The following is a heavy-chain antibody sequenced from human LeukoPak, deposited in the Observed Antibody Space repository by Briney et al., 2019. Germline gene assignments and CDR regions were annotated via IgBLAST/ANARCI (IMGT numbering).Heavy chain of an antibody. CDR2: IIPILGIA. Sequence: ASVKVSCKASGGTFSSYAISWVRQAPGQGLEWMGRIIPILGIANYAQKFQGRVTITADKSTSTAYMELSSLRSEDTAVYYCARERYCSSTSCIPGYYYGMDVWGQGTTVTVSS. V-gene: IGHV1-69*04. CDR3: ARERYCSSTSCIPGYYYGMDV. D-gene: IGHD2-2*01. J-gene: IGHJ6*02. CDR1: GGTFSSYA.